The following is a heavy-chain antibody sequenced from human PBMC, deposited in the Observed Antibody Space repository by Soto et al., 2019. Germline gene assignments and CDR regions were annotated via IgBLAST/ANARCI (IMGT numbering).Heavy chain of an antibody. Sequence: QVQLQQWGAGLLKPSETLSLTCAVYGGSFSGYYWSWIRQPPGKGLEWIGEINHSGSTNYNPSLKSRVTISVDTSKNQFSLKLSSVTAADTAVYYCARRASGRKRRMLQYWYFDLWGRGTLVTVSS. CDR2: INHSGST. CDR1: GGSFSGYY. V-gene: IGHV4-34*01. J-gene: IGHJ2*01. CDR3: ARRASGRKRRMLQYWYFDL. D-gene: IGHD1-26*01.